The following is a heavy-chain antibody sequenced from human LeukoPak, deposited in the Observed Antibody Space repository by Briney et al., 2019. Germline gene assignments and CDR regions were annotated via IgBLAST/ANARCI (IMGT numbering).Heavy chain of an antibody. V-gene: IGHV1-18*01. Sequence: ASVTVSCKASGYTFTSYGISWVRRAPGQGLEWMGWISAYNGNTNYAQKLQGRVTMTTDTSTSTAYMELRSLRSDDTAVYYCARGTGTTVFWYFDLWGRGTLVTVSS. CDR3: ARGTGTTVFWYFDL. J-gene: IGHJ2*01. CDR2: ISAYNGNT. D-gene: IGHD1-7*01. CDR1: GYTFTSYG.